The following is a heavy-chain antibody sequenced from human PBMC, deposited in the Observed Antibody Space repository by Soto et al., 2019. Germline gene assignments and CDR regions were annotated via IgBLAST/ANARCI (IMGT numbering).Heavy chain of an antibody. CDR2: INQSGST. CDR3: ARVGSSSWPKRDY. J-gene: IGHJ4*02. CDR1: GGSFSGYY. V-gene: IGHV4-34*01. D-gene: IGHD6-13*01. Sequence: QVQLQQWGAGLLKPSETLSLTCAVYGGSFSGYYWSWIRQPPGKGLEWIGEINQSGSTNYNPSLKSRVTISVDTSKNQFSLKLSSVTAADTAVYYCARVGSSSWPKRDYWGQGTLVTVSS.